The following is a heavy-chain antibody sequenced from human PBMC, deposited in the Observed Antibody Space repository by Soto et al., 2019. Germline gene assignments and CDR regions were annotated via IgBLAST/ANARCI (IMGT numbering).Heavy chain of an antibody. CDR2: ISSSGSTI. CDR1: GFTFSSYE. CDR3: AREGGGVRIPPHEYSSSSVPEYFQH. J-gene: IGHJ1*01. Sequence: GGSLRLSCAASGFTFSSYEMNWVRQAPGKGLEWVSYISSSGSTIYYADSVKGRFTISRDNAKNSLYLQMNSLRAEDTAVYYCAREGGGVRIPPHEYSSSSVPEYFQHWGQGTLVTVSS. V-gene: IGHV3-48*03. D-gene: IGHD6-6*01.